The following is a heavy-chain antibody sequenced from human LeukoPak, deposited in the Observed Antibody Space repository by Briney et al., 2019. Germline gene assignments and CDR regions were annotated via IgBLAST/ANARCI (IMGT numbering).Heavy chain of an antibody. CDR2: MNPNSGST. CDR3: ARGRSTGYPYYFEY. V-gene: IGHV1-8*03. Sequence: GASVKLSCKASGYTFTSYNINWVRQGTGPGLEWMGWMNPNSGSTGYAQKFQGSVTITRNTSISTAYMELSGLRSEDTAVYYWARGRSTGYPYYFEYWAREPWSPSPQ. J-gene: IGHJ4*02. D-gene: IGHD5-12*01. CDR1: GYTFTSYN.